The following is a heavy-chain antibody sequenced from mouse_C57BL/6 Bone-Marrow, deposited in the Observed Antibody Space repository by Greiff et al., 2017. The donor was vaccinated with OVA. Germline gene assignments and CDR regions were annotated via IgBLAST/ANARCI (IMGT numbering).Heavy chain of an antibody. J-gene: IGHJ2*01. CDR1: GFTFSDYY. D-gene: IGHD1-1*01. CDR3: ARDRGTTVVGYFDY. V-gene: IGHV5-16*01. CDR2: INYDGSST. Sequence: EVKLMESEGGLVQPGSSMKLSCTASGFTFSDYYMAWVRQVPEKGLEWVANINYDGSSTYYLDSLKSRFIISRDNAKNILYLQMSSLKSEDTATYYCARDRGTTVVGYFDYWGQGTTLTVSS.